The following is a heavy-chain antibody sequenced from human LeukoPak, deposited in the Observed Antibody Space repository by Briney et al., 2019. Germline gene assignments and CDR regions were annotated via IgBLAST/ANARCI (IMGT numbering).Heavy chain of an antibody. CDR1: GASISSTNHY. V-gene: IGHV4-39*07. D-gene: IGHD3-10*01. Sequence: SETLSLTCTVYGASISSTNHYWGWIRQPPGKGLEWIGSNYFSGSTYYNPSLKSRVAISVDTSKNQFSLKLSSVTAADTALYYCARGTRGSYYTDVWGKGTTVTVSS. J-gene: IGHJ6*03. CDR3: ARGTRGSYYTDV. CDR2: NYFSGST.